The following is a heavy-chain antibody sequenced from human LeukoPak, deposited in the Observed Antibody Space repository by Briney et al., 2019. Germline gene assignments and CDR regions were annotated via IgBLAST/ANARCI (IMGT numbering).Heavy chain of an antibody. CDR2: INHSGST. Sequence: PSETLSLTCAVYGGSFSGYYWSWIRQPPGKGLEWIGEINHSGSTNYNPSLKSRVTISVDTSKNQFSLKLSSVTAADTAVYYCAREHYYDSSGYYVDYWGQGTLVTVSS. CDR3: AREHYYDSSGYYVDY. J-gene: IGHJ4*02. V-gene: IGHV4-34*01. CDR1: GGSFSGYY. D-gene: IGHD3-22*01.